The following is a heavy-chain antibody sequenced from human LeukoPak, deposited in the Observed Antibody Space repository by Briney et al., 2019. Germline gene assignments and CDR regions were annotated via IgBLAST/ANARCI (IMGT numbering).Heavy chain of an antibody. CDR2: IYYSGST. CDR1: GGSISSYY. J-gene: IGHJ5*02. CDR3: ARSYSWSNWFDP. Sequence: SETLSLTCTASGGSISSYYWSWIRQPPGKGLEWIGYIYYSGSTNYNPSLKSRVTISVDTSKNQFSLKLSSVTAADTAVYYCARSYSWSNWFDPWGQGTLVTVSS. V-gene: IGHV4-59*01. D-gene: IGHD4-11*01.